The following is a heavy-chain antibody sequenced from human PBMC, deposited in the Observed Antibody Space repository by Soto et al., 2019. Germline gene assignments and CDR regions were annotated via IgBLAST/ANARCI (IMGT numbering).Heavy chain of an antibody. CDR2: ISAYNGNT. Sequence: SVKVSCKASCYTFTSYGISLVRQAPGQGLEWMGWISAYNGNTNYAQKLQGRVTMTTDTSTSTAYMELRSLRADDTAVYYCAKGEQLWEPFDHWGQGTQVTVSS. V-gene: IGHV1-18*04. J-gene: IGHJ4*02. CDR3: AKGEQLWEPFDH. CDR1: CYTFTSYG. D-gene: IGHD5-18*01.